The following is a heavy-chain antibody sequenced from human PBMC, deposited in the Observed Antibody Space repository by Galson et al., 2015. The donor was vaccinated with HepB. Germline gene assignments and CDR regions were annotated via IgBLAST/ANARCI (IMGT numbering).Heavy chain of an antibody. D-gene: IGHD3-9*01. CDR3: ARGHDILTGDPYAFDI. CDR1: GGSISSSSYY. CDR2: IYYSGST. Sequence: QVQLQESGPGLVKPSETLSLTCTVSGGSISSSSYYWGWIRQPPGKGLEWIGSIYYSGSTYYNPSLKSRVTISVDTSKNQFSLKLSSVTAADTAVYYCARGHDILTGDPYAFDIWGQGTMVTVSS. J-gene: IGHJ3*02. V-gene: IGHV4-39*07.